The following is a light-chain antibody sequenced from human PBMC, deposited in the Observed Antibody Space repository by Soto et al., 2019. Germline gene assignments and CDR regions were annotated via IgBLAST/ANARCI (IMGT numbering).Light chain of an antibody. J-gene: IGLJ2*01. Sequence: QSALTQPPSASASPGQSVTISCTGTSSDVGGNNYVSWYQPYPAKAPKLIIYDVSKRPSGVPDRFSGSKSGNTASLTVSGLQAEDEADYYCSSHAGTRNVVFGGGTKLTVL. CDR1: SSDVGGNNY. CDR2: DVS. CDR3: SSHAGTRNVV. V-gene: IGLV2-8*01.